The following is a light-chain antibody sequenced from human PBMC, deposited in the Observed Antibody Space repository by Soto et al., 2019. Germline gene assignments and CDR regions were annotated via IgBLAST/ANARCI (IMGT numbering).Light chain of an antibody. Sequence: DIQMTQSPSSVSASVGDRVTITCRASQGINRWLAWYQQKLGKAPKLLIFDASSLQSGVPSRFSGSGSGTDFTLTISSLQPEDVATYYCQQANSFPLTLGGGTKVDIK. CDR2: DAS. J-gene: IGKJ4*01. CDR3: QQANSFPLT. CDR1: QGINRW. V-gene: IGKV1D-12*01.